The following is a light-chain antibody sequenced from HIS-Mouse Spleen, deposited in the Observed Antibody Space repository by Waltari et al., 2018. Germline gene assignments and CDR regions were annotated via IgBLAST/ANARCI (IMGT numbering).Light chain of an antibody. CDR3: YSTDSSGNHRV. Sequence: SYELTQPPSVSVSPGQTARLTCSGNALPKKHTYCYHETSGQATVLVIYEDSKRPSGIPERFSGSSSGTMATLTISGAQVEDEADYYCYSTDSSGNHRVFGGGTKLTVL. J-gene: IGLJ2*01. CDR2: EDS. CDR1: ALPKKH. V-gene: IGLV3-10*01.